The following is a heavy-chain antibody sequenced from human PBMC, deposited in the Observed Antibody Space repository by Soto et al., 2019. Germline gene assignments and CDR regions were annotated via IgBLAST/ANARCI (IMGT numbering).Heavy chain of an antibody. CDR2: INHAGGT. V-gene: IGHV4-34*02. Sequence: QVHLQQWGAGLLKPSETLSLTCAVYGGSVNGYYWNWIRQPPGKGLEWIGEINHAGGTHYNPSLKSRVTMSVDTSKNQFSLRLSSVTAADTAIYYCATRITVFGLLIPPFDPWGQGTQVTVSS. CDR3: ATRITVFGLLIPPFDP. D-gene: IGHD3-3*01. J-gene: IGHJ5*02. CDR1: GGSVNGYY.